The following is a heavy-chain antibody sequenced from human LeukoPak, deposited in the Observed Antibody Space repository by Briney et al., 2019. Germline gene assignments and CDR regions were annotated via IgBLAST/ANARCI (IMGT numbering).Heavy chain of an antibody. D-gene: IGHD1-26*01. CDR1: GFTFSSYG. CDR2: ISYDGSNK. J-gene: IGHJ5*02. CDR3: AKDQWEP. V-gene: IGHV3-30*18. Sequence: GGSLRLSCAASGFTFSSYGMHWVRQAPGKGLEWVAVISYDGSNKYYADSVKGRFTISRDSSKNTLYLQMNSLRAEDTAVYYCAKDQWEPWGQGTLVTVSS.